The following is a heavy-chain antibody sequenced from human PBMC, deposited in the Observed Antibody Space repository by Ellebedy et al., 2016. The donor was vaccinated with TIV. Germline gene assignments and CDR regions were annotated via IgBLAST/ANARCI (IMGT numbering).Heavy chain of an antibody. V-gene: IGHV3-30-3*01. Sequence: GESLKISCAASGFTFSSYAMHWVRQAPGKGLEWVAVISYDGSNKYYADSVKGRFTISRDNSKNTLYLQMNSLIAEDTAVYYCARVAYSSSWFYYYYGMDVWGQGTTVTVSS. CDR1: GFTFSSYA. D-gene: IGHD6-13*01. CDR3: ARVAYSSSWFYYYYGMDV. J-gene: IGHJ6*02. CDR2: ISYDGSNK.